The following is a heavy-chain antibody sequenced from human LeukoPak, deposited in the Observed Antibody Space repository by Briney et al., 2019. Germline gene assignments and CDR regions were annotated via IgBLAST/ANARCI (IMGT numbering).Heavy chain of an antibody. D-gene: IGHD3-10*01. J-gene: IGHJ4*02. Sequence: PSETLSLTCTVSGYSISSGYYWGWIRQPPGKGLEWIGEINHSGSTNYNPSLKSRVTISVDTSKNQFSLKLSSVTAADTAVYYCARQFSLWFGEFYQKYYFDYWGQGTLVTVSS. CDR1: GYSISSGYY. CDR3: ARQFSLWFGEFYQKYYFDY. V-gene: IGHV4-38-2*02. CDR2: INHSGST.